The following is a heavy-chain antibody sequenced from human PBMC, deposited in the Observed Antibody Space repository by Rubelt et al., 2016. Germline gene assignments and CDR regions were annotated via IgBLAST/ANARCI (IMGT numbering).Heavy chain of an antibody. CDR1: GFTFSTYG. Sequence: VQLVESGGGLVKPGGSLRLSCAASGFTFSTYGMYWVRQAPGKGLEWVAVIWYDGSNKYYADSVKGRFTISRDNAQNTLYHQMNGLRGEETAVYYCARDHVSSALDYWGQGTLVTVSS. CDR3: ARDHVSSALDY. CDR2: IWYDGSNK. J-gene: IGHJ4*02. D-gene: IGHD3-10*01. V-gene: IGHV3-33*08.